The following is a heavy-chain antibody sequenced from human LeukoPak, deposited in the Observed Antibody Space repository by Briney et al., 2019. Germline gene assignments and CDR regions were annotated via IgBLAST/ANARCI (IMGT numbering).Heavy chain of an antibody. CDR2: ISSSSSHT. D-gene: IGHD6-13*01. Sequence: GGSQTLPCAASGFTFSDYYMSWFRQAPGKGLEWVSYISSSSSHTTYADSVKGLFTISRDNARNSLSLQVNSLRADDTAVYYCARLGSIAAAGTPDYWGQGSLVTVSS. V-gene: IGHV3-11*06. CDR1: GFTFSDYY. CDR3: ARLGSIAAAGTPDY. J-gene: IGHJ4*02.